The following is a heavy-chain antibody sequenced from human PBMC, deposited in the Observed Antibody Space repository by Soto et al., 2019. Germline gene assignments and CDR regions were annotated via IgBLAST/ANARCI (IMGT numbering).Heavy chain of an antibody. J-gene: IGHJ4*02. D-gene: IGHD6-13*01. CDR1: GGSFSGYY. Sequence: PSETLSLTCAVYGGSFSGYYWSWIRQPPGKGLEWIGEINHSGSTNYNPSLKSRVTISVDTSKNQFSLKLSSVTTADTAVYYCARGLDIAAAGKGDYWGQGTRVTVAS. CDR3: ARGLDIAAAGKGDY. CDR2: INHSGST. V-gene: IGHV4-34*01.